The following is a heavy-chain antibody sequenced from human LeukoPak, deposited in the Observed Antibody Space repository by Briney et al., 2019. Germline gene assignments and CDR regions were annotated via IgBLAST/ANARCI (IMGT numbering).Heavy chain of an antibody. V-gene: IGHV3-23*01. CDR2: ISGSGGST. Sequence: GGSLRLSCAASGFTFSSYAMSWVRQAPGKGLEWVSAISGSGGSTYYADSVKGRFTISRDNSKNTLYLQMNSLRAEDTAVYYCAANSVVVPAAISYWGQGTLVTVSS. CDR1: GFTFSSYA. CDR3: AANSVVVPAAISY. J-gene: IGHJ4*02. D-gene: IGHD2-2*02.